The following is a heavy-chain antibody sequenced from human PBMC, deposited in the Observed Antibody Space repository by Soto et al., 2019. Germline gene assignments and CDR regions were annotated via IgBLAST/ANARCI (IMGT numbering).Heavy chain of an antibody. CDR1: ENTFSSYY. J-gene: IGHJ4*02. V-gene: IGHV1-46*03. D-gene: IGHD2-21*02. Sequence: QAQLVQSGAEVKKPGASVKVSCKASENTFSSYYLHWVRQAPGQGLEWMGMIHPSGGGATYAQKFLGRVTMTRDTSTRTVFMELSSLRSEDTAIYYCSRGGHITVVTASFDFWGQGTLVTVSS. CDR2: IHPSGGGA. CDR3: SRGGHITVVTASFDF.